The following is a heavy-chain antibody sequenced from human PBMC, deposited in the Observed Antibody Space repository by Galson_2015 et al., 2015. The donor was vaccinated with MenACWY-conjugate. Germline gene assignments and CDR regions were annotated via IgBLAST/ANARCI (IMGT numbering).Heavy chain of an antibody. CDR2: IYRGGKT. J-gene: IGHJ5*02. CDR1: GFSVSSEY. D-gene: IGHD3-22*01. Sequence: SLRLSCAASGFSVSSEYMSWVRQAPGKGLEWVSIIYRGGKTFYADSVQGRFIISRDNSKNTLYLQMNSLTAEDTAVYYCARESGDSSGHPSSWGQGTLVTVSS. CDR3: ARESGDSSGHPSS. V-gene: IGHV3-53*01.